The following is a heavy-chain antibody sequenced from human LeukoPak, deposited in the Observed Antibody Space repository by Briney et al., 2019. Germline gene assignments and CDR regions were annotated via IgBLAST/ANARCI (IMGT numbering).Heavy chain of an antibody. CDR2: IWYDGSKK. J-gene: IGHJ4*02. D-gene: IGHD4-17*01. CDR3: ARVPYGDYFDY. CDR1: GFTFSSYG. V-gene: IGHV3-33*01. Sequence: GGSLRLSCATSGFTFSSYGMHWVRQAPGKGLEWVAVIWYDGSKKYYADSVKGRFTISRDNSKNTLYLQMNSLRTEDTAMYYCARVPYGDYFDYWGQGTQVTVSS.